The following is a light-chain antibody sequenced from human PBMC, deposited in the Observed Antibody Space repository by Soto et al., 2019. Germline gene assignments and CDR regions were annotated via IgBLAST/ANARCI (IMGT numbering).Light chain of an antibody. CDR3: QQYNSYPLT. J-gene: IGKJ4*01. CDR2: KAS. CDR1: QSVSTW. Sequence: DIQMTQSPSTLSASVGDRVTITCRASQSVSTWLAWYQRKPGKAPNLLVYKASSLESGVPSRFSGSGSGTEFTLTITSLQPDDSATYYCQQYNSYPLTFGGGIKVEIK. V-gene: IGKV1-5*03.